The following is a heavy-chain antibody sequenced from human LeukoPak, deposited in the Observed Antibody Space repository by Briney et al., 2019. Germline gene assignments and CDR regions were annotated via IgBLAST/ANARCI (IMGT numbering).Heavy chain of an antibody. CDR1: GFTFSSYG. CDR2: ISYDGSNK. Sequence: GRSLRLSCAASGFTFSSYGMHWVRQAPGKGLEWVAVISYDGSNKYYADSVKGRFTASRDNSKNTLYLEMNSLRYDDTALYYCAREAAWGNWYFDLWGRGTLVTVSS. V-gene: IGHV3-30*03. J-gene: IGHJ2*01. CDR3: AREAAWGNWYFDL. D-gene: IGHD3-16*01.